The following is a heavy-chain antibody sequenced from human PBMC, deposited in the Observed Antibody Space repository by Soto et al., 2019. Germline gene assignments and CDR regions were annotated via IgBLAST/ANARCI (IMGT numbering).Heavy chain of an antibody. CDR1: GYTFTSYS. J-gene: IGHJ5*02. CDR2: INAGNGNT. V-gene: IGHV1-3*01. D-gene: IGHD2-2*01. Sequence: GASVKVSCKASGYTFTSYSMRWVRQAPGQRLEWMGWINAGNGNTKYSQKFQGRVTITRDTSASTAYMELSSLRSEDTAVYYCAREPEGYCSSTSCYHWFDPWGQGTLVTVSS. CDR3: AREPEGYCSSTSCYHWFDP.